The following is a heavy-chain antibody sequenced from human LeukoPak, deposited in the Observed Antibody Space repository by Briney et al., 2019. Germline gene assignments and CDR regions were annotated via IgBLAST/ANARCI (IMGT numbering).Heavy chain of an antibody. CDR1: GGTFSSYA. CDR2: IIPILGIA. D-gene: IGHD2-21*01. CDR3: ARDRVSGYSEAFDI. J-gene: IGHJ3*02. V-gene: IGHV1-69*04. Sequence: GASVKVSCKASGGTFSSYAISWVRQAPGQGLEWMGRIIPILGIANYAQKFQGRVTITADKSTSTAYMELSSLRSEDTAVYYCARDRVSGYSEAFDIWGQGTMVTVSS.